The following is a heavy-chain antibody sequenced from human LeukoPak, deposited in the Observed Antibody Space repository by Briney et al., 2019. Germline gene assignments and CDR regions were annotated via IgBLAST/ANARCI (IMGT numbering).Heavy chain of an antibody. CDR1: GFTFSSYA. J-gene: IGHJ6*02. D-gene: IGHD1-26*01. CDR3: AIEIVGVKKDV. V-gene: IGHV3-23*01. Sequence: PGGSLRLSCAAPGFTFSSYAMSWVRQAPGKGLECVSAISGSGDSTYYADSVKGRFTISRGNSKNTLYLQMNSLRAEDTAVYYCAIEIVGVKKDVWGQGTTVTVSS. CDR2: ISGSGDST.